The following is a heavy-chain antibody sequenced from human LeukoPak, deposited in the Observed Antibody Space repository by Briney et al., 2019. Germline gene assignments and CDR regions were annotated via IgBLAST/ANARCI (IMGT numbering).Heavy chain of an antibody. CDR3: ARSRGWYGMYYYAVDV. CDR1: GGSFSGYY. J-gene: IGHJ6*04. Sequence: ASETLSLTCAVYGGSFSGYYWSWIRQPPGKGLEWIGEINHSGSTNYNPSLKSRVTISVDSSKDQLSLKLSSVTAADTAVYYCARSRGWYGMYYYAVDVGGKGTRVTVPS. CDR2: INHSGST. D-gene: IGHD6-19*01. V-gene: IGHV4-34*01.